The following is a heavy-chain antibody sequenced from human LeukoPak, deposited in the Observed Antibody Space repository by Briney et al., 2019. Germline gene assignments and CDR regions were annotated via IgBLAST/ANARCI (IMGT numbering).Heavy chain of an antibody. V-gene: IGHV4-59*01. Sequence: PWETLSLTCTVSGGSISSYYWSWIRQSPGKGLEWIGYIYYSGNTNYNPSLKSRVTISVDTSKNQFSLKLSSVTAADTAVYYCARVGSYSFDYWGQGTLVTVSS. CDR3: ARVGSYSFDY. J-gene: IGHJ4*02. CDR2: IYYSGNT. CDR1: GGSISSYY. D-gene: IGHD1-26*01.